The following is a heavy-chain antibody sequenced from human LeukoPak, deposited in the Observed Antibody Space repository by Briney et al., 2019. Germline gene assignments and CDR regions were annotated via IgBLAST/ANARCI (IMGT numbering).Heavy chain of an antibody. CDR2: INWNGGST. CDR3: ARAGGYCSGGSCYEYFDY. Sequence: GGSLRLSCAASGFTFDDYGMSWVRQAPGKELEWVSGINWNGGSTGYADSVKGRFTISRDNAKNSLYLQTNSLRAEDTALYYCARAGGYCSGGSCYEYFDYWGQGTLVTVSS. CDR1: GFTFDDYG. V-gene: IGHV3-20*04. J-gene: IGHJ4*02. D-gene: IGHD2-15*01.